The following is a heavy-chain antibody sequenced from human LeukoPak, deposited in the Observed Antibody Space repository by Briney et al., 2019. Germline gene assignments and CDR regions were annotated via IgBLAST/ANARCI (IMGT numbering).Heavy chain of an antibody. CDR2: ISAYNGNT. CDR1: GYTFTSYG. V-gene: IGHV1-18*01. J-gene: IGHJ4*02. CDR3: ARVVEGWKYYYDSSSYYHFDY. Sequence: GASVKVSCKASGYTFTSYGISWVRQAPGQGLEWMGWISAYNGNTNYAQKLQGRVTMTTDTSTSTAYMELRSLRSDDTAVYYCARVVEGWKYYYDSSSYYHFDYWGQGTLVTVSS. D-gene: IGHD3-22*01.